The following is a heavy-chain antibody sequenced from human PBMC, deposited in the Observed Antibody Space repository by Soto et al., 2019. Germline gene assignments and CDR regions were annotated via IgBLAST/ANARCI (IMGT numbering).Heavy chain of an antibody. D-gene: IGHD3-10*01. Sequence: PGGSLRLSCAASGFTFSSYAMSWVRQAPGKGLEWVSAITSSGGYTYYADSVKGRFTISRDNSKNTLYLQMNSLRAEDTAVYYCARNEYFGSGSYYFDYWGQGTLVTVSS. CDR2: ITSSGGYT. CDR3: ARNEYFGSGSYYFDY. CDR1: GFTFSSYA. V-gene: IGHV3-23*01. J-gene: IGHJ4*02.